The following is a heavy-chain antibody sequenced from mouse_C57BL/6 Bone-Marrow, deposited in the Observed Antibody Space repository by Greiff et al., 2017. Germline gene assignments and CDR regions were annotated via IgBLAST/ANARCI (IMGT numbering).Heavy chain of an antibody. CDR3: PFLYDYDWFAY. J-gene: IGHJ3*01. D-gene: IGHD2-4*01. Sequence: QVQLQQPGAELVRPGTSVKLSCKASGYTFTSYWMHWVKQRPGQGLEWIGVIDPSDSYTNYNQKVKGKATLTVDTSYSTASLQLSSLKSEDSAVYYCPFLYDYDWFAYWGQGTLVTVSA. CDR1: GYTFTSYW. CDR2: IDPSDSYT. V-gene: IGHV1-59*01.